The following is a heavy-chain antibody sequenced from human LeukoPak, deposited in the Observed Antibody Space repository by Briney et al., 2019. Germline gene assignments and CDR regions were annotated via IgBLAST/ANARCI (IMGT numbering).Heavy chain of an antibody. D-gene: IGHD2-2*01. CDR2: ISYDGSNK. CDR1: GFTFSSYA. CDR3: ARDRVVVVPAASTYYYYYYGMDV. J-gene: IGHJ6*02. V-gene: IGHV3-30-3*01. Sequence: PGRSLRLSCAASGFTFSSYAMHWVRQAPGKGLEWVAVISYDGSNKYYADSVKGRFTISRDNSKNTLYLQMNSLRAEDTAVYYCARDRVVVVPAASTYYYYYYGMDVWGQGTTVTVSS.